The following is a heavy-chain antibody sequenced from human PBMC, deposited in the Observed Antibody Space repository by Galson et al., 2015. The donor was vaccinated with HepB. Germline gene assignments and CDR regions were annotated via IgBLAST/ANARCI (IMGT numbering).Heavy chain of an antibody. J-gene: IGHJ6*03. V-gene: IGHV4-34*01. CDR3: ARGGRETSAIRFYYYYYMDV. CDR2: INYFGTT. CDR1: GGSFSGYY. D-gene: IGHD2-21*02. Sequence: ETLSLTCAVYGGSFSGYYWSWIRQSPGQGLEWIGEINYFGTTKYNPSLKSRVTISVDTSKNQFSLKVSSVTAADTAVYYCARGGRETSAIRFYYYYYMDVWGKGTTVTVSS.